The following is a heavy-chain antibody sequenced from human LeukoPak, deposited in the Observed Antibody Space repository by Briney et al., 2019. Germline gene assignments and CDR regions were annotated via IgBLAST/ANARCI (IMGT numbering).Heavy chain of an antibody. Sequence: SETLSLTCTVSGGSISSSSYYWGWIRQPPGKGLEWIGSIYYSGSTYYNPSLKSRVTISVDTSKNQFSLKLSSVTAADTAVYFCVRSRYSYGPFDYWGQGTLVTVSS. CDR2: IYYSGST. CDR3: VRSRYSYGPFDY. CDR1: GGSISSSSYY. D-gene: IGHD5-18*01. V-gene: IGHV4-39*07. J-gene: IGHJ4*02.